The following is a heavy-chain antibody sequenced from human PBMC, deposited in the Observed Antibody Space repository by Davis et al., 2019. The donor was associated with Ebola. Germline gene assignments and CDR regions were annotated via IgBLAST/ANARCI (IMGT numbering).Heavy chain of an antibody. Sequence: ASVKVSCKASGYTFTSYAMHWVRQAPGQRLEWMGWINAGNGNTKYSQKFQGRVTITRDTSASTAYMKLSSLRSEDTAVYYCARVDYDFWSGYYNYFDYWGQGTLVTVSS. CDR2: INAGNGNT. CDR1: GYTFTSYA. CDR3: ARVDYDFWSGYYNYFDY. D-gene: IGHD3-3*01. V-gene: IGHV1-3*01. J-gene: IGHJ4*02.